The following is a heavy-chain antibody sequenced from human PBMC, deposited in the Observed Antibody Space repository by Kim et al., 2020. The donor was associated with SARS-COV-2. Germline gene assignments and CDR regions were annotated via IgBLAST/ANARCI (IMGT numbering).Heavy chain of an antibody. V-gene: IGHV7-4-1*02. D-gene: IGHD3-10*01. CDR3: ARDLAWGWGSGSRTFDY. Sequence: ASVKVSCKASGYTFTSYAMNWVRQAPGQGLEWMGWINTNTGNPTYAQGFTGRFVFSLDTFVSTAYLQISSLKAEDTAVYYCARDLAWGWGSGSRTFDYWGQGTLVTVSS. CDR2: INTNTGNP. J-gene: IGHJ4*02. CDR1: GYTFTSYA.